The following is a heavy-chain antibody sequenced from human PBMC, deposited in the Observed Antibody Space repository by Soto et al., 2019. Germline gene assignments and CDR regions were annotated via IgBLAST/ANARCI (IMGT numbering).Heavy chain of an antibody. V-gene: IGHV3-30*02. CDR2: IWYDGSD. Sequence: QVQLVESGGGVVQPGGSLRLSCAASGFTFNDYGIQWVRQAPGKGLEWVAFIWYDGSDFYADSVKGRFIVSRDNSKNMLFLQLIRPRIDETAVYYCARDGKRGYDLDVWGEGTTVVVSS. CDR1: GFTFNDYG. CDR3: ARDGKRGYDLDV. J-gene: IGHJ6*04. D-gene: IGHD1-1*01.